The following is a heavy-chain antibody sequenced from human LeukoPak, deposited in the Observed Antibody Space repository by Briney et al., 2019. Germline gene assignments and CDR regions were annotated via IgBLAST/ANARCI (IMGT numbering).Heavy chain of an antibody. J-gene: IGHJ2*01. CDR3: ARGRGPAARSLSP. D-gene: IGHD2-2*01. CDR2: INHDGNT. V-gene: IGHV4-34*01. CDR1: GGSFSGYY. Sequence: SETLSLTCAVYGGSFSGYYWGWIRQPPGKGLEWIGEINHDGNTYYNPSLKSRVTISVDTSKNQFSLKLISVTAADTAVYYCARGRGPAARSLSPWGRGTLVTVSS.